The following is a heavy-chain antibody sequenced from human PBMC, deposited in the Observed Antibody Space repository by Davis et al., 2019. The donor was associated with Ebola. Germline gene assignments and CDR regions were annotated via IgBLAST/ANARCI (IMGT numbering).Heavy chain of an antibody. CDR2: IKQDGSEI. J-gene: IGHJ4*02. Sequence: GGSLRLSCAASGFTFSSYAMSWVRQAPGKGLEWVANIKQDGSEIYYVDSVKGRFTISRDNAKNSLYLQMNSLRAEDTAVYYCARGGWYYFDSWGQGTLVTVSS. V-gene: IGHV3-7*01. D-gene: IGHD6-19*01. CDR3: ARGGWYYFDS. CDR1: GFTFSSYA.